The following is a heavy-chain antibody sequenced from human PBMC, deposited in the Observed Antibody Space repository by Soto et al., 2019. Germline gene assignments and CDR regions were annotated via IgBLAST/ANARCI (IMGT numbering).Heavy chain of an antibody. CDR1: GFTFSGSA. CDR3: TRQWELRVLCAFDI. Sequence: ALRLSCAASGFTFSGSAMHWVRQASGKGLEWVGRIRSKANSYATAYAASVKGRFTISRDDSKNTAYLQMNSLKTEDTAVYYCTRQWELRVLCAFDIWGQGTMVTVSS. D-gene: IGHD1-26*01. V-gene: IGHV3-73*01. CDR2: IRSKANSYAT. J-gene: IGHJ3*02.